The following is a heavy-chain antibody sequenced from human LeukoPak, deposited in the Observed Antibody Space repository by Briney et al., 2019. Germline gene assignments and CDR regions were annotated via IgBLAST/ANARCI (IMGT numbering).Heavy chain of an antibody. J-gene: IGHJ4*02. Sequence: SETLSLTCTVSGGSISSGDYYWSWIRQPPGKGLEWIGYIYYSGSTYYNPSLKSRVTISVDTSKNQFSLKLSSVTAADTAVYYCARDPITMVRGVIPHSDYWGQGTLVTVST. CDR1: GGSISSGDYY. CDR2: IYYSGST. V-gene: IGHV4-30-4*08. D-gene: IGHD3-10*01. CDR3: ARDPITMVRGVIPHSDY.